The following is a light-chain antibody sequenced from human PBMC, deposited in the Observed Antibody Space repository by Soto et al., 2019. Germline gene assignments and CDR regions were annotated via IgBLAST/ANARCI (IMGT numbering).Light chain of an antibody. J-gene: IGLJ3*02. V-gene: IGLV1-40*01. CDR1: SSNIGAGYD. CDR2: GDT. Sequence: QSVLTQPPSVSGAPGQRVTISCTGSSSNIGAGYDVQWYQQLPGTAPKLLIHGDTNRPSGVPDRFSGSNSGTSASLAITGLQAEDESDYYCQSYDSSLSGSVFGGGTKLTVL. CDR3: QSYDSSLSGSV.